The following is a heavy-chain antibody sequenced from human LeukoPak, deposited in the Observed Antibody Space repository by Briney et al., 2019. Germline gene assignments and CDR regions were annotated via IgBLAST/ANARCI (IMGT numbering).Heavy chain of an antibody. V-gene: IGHV4-59*01. Sequence: PSETLSLTCTVSGGSISSYYWSWIRQPPGKGLEWIGYIYYSGSTNYNPSLKSRVTISVDTSKNQFSLKLSSVTAADTAVYYCARAPPRIQLWLRDSDAFDIWGQGTMVTVSS. CDR1: GGSISSYY. J-gene: IGHJ3*02. CDR3: ARAPPRIQLWLRDSDAFDI. D-gene: IGHD5-18*01. CDR2: IYYSGST.